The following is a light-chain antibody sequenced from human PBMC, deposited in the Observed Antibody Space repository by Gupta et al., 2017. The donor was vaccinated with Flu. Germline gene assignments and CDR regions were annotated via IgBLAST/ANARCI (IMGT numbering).Light chain of an antibody. CDR3: QQYYTSPRT. CDR1: HSVLWSSNDWSD. Sequence: SLGECATINCKASHSVLWSSNDWSDLAWYQQKPGQPPKLLIFCASTRNSGVPDRFSGSGSGTDFTLTINSLEAEDFAVYYCQQYYTSPRTFGEGTKVE. CDR2: CAS. V-gene: IGKV4-1*01. J-gene: IGKJ4*02.